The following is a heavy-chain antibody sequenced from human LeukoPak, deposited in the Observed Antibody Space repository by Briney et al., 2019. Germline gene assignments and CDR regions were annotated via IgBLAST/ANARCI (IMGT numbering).Heavy chain of an antibody. D-gene: IGHD6-19*01. CDR3: ARVLVVSGLLMGFDY. CDR1: GFTVSNNY. Sequence: GGSLRLSCAASGFTVSNNYMSWVRHGPGRGLEWVSVIYSGDSTYYADSVKGRFTISRDNSKNTLYLQMNSLRAEDTAVYYCARVLVVSGLLMGFDYWGQGTLVTVSS. CDR2: IYSGDST. J-gene: IGHJ4*02. V-gene: IGHV3-53*01.